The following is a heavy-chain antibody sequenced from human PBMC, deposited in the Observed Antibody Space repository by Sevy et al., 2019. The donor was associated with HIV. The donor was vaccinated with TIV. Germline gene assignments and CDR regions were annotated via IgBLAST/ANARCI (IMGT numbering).Heavy chain of an antibody. V-gene: IGHV3-30*18. D-gene: IGHD6-6*01. CDR1: GFTFSSYG. CDR3: AKALYSSSAGPA. CDR2: ISYDGSNK. Sequence: GSLRLSCAASGFTFSSYGMHWVRQAPGKGLEWVAVISYDGSNKYYADSVKGRFTISRDNSKNTLYLQMNSLRAEDTAVYYCAKALYSSSAGPAWGQGTLVTVSS. J-gene: IGHJ4*02.